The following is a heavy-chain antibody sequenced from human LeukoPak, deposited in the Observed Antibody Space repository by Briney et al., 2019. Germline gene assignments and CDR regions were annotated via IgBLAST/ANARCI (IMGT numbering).Heavy chain of an antibody. CDR3: AVGVGDH. CDR2: INSDGSST. J-gene: IGHJ4*02. CDR1: GFSFSTYW. V-gene: IGHV3-74*01. D-gene: IGHD3-10*01. Sequence: GGSLRLSCAASGFSFSTYWMHWVRQAPGKGLVWVSRINSDGSSTTYADSVKGRFTISRDNAKNTLYLQMNSLRAEDMAVYYCAVGVGDHWGQGTLVTVFS.